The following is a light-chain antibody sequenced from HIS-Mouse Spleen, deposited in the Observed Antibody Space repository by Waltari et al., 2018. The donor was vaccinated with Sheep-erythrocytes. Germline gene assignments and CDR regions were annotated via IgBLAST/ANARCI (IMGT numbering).Light chain of an antibody. CDR1: SSDVGGYNY. V-gene: IGLV2-11*01. CDR3: CSYAGSYTWV. CDR2: NVS. Sequence: QSALTQPRSVSGSPGQSVTISCTGTSSDVGGYNYVSWYQQHLGKAPKLMIYNVSKRPPWVPDRFSGSKSGTTASLTISELQAEDEADYYCCSYAGSYTWVFGGGTKLTVL. J-gene: IGLJ3*02.